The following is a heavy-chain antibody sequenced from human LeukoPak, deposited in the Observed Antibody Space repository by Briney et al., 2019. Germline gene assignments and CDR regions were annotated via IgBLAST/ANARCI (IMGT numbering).Heavy chain of an antibody. D-gene: IGHD6-19*01. V-gene: IGHV3-30*04. Sequence: GRSLRLSCAASGFTFSSYAMHWVRQAPGKELEWVAVISYDGSNKYYADSVKGRFTISRDNSKNTLYLQMNSLRAEDTAVYYCARALRNIAVAGTGFDYWGQGTLVTVSS. CDR1: GFTFSSYA. CDR3: ARALRNIAVAGTGFDY. J-gene: IGHJ4*02. CDR2: ISYDGSNK.